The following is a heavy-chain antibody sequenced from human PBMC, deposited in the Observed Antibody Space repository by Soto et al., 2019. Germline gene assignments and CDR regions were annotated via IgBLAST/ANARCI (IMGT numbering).Heavy chain of an antibody. Sequence: SETLSLTCAVYGGSFSGHSWTWIRQSPGKGLEWIGDINHSGRVNYSPSLKSRVTISLDTSKNQFSLTLSAVTAADTAMYYCSTRAYDTNGYYRFDPWGQGTLVTVSP. CDR1: GGSFSGHS. CDR3: STRAYDTNGYYRFDP. D-gene: IGHD3-22*01. V-gene: IGHV4-34*01. CDR2: INHSGRV. J-gene: IGHJ5*01.